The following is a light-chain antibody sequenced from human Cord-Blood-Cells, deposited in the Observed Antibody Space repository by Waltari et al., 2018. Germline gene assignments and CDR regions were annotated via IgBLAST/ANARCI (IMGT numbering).Light chain of an antibody. CDR3: QQYYSYPYT. V-gene: IGKV1-8*01. CDR2: AAS. Sequence: AIRMPQSPSSLSASPGARVTITCRASQGISSYLAWYQQKPGKAPKLLIYAASTLQSGVPSRFSGSGSGTDFTLTISCLQSEDFATYYCQQYYSYPYTFGQGTKLEIK. CDR1: QGISSY. J-gene: IGKJ2*01.